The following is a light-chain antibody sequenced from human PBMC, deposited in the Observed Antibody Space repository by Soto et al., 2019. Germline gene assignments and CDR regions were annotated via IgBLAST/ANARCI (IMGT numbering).Light chain of an antibody. V-gene: IGKV2-28*01. J-gene: IGKJ1*01. CDR2: LAY. Sequence: DIVRTQSPLSLLVTPGEPASISGGSSQSLLPSNGYNYLDWYLQKTGQSTQLMIYLAYNRSSGVNDRFSGSGSGTDFTLKIRRVQAEDVGVYYCLKALQTPWTFGQGTKVEIK. CDR1: QSLLPSNGYNY. CDR3: LKALQTPWT.